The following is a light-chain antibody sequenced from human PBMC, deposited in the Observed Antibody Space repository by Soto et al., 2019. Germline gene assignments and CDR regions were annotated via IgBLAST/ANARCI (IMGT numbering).Light chain of an antibody. CDR1: SSDGGGYKY. CDR2: EGS. J-gene: IGLJ1*01. V-gene: IGLV2-14*01. CDR3: SSFSSTSTLYV. Sequence: QSVLTQPASVSGSPGQSITISCTGTSSDGGGYKYVSWYQQYPGKAPKLMIYEGSKRPSGVSNRFSGSKSGNTASLTISGLQAEDEADYHCSSFSSTSTLYVFGTGTKLTVL.